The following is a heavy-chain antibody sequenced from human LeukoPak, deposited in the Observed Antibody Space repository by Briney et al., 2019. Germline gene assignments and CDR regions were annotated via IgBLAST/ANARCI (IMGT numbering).Heavy chain of an antibody. CDR1: GYTFTGYY. J-gene: IGHJ5*02. Sequence: ASVKVSCKASGYTFTGYYMHWVRQAPGQGLEWMGRINPNSGVTHYAQKFQGRVTMTRDTSISTAYMELSRLRSDDTAVFYCARDPWGGDIVVIPAAIHDPWGQGTLVTVSS. D-gene: IGHD2-2*01. V-gene: IGHV1-2*06. CDR3: ARDPWGGDIVVIPAAIHDP. CDR2: INPNSGVT.